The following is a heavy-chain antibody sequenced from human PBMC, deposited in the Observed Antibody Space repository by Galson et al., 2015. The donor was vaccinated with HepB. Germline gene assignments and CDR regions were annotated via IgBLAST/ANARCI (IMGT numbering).Heavy chain of an antibody. D-gene: IGHD1-1*01. CDR2: ISYDGSNK. CDR1: GFSFSSYA. V-gene: IGHV3-30-3*01. CDR3: TTDDLRTGTTGY. J-gene: IGHJ4*02. Sequence: SLRLSCAASGFSFSSYAMHWVRQAPGKGLEWVALISYDGSNKYYADSVKGRFTISRDNSKNTLYLQMNSLKTEDTAVYYCTTDDLRTGTTGYWGQGTLVTVSS.